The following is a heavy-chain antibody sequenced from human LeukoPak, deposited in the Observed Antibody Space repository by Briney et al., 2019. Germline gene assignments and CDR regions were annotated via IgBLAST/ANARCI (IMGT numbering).Heavy chain of an antibody. CDR1: GGSISSGGYS. J-gene: IGHJ4*02. D-gene: IGHD2-15*01. Sequence: SQTLSLTCAVSGGSISSGGYSWSWIRQSSGKGLEWIVYIYHSGSTYYNPSLKSRVTISVDTSKNQFSLKLSSVTAADTAVYYCANHETYCSGGSCYLVDYWGQGTLATVSS. CDR2: IYHSGST. V-gene: IGHV4-30-2*06. CDR3: ANHETYCSGGSCYLVDY.